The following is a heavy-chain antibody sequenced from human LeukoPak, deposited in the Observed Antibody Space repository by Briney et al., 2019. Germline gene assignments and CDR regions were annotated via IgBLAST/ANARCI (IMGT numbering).Heavy chain of an antibody. CDR1: GFTFSSYS. Sequence: GGSLRLSCAASGFTFSSYSMNWVRQAPGKGLEWVSSISSSSSYIYYADSVKGRFTISRDNAKNSLYLQMYSLRAEDTAVYYCAREEIVVVPAAPARAFDIWGQGTMVTVSS. CDR3: AREEIVVVPAAPARAFDI. CDR2: ISSSSSYI. J-gene: IGHJ3*02. V-gene: IGHV3-21*01. D-gene: IGHD2-2*01.